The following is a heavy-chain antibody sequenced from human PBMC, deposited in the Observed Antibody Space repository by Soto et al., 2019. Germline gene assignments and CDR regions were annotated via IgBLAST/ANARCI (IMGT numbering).Heavy chain of an antibody. CDR2: ISYDGSNK. J-gene: IGHJ6*02. V-gene: IGHV3-30-3*01. CDR1: GFTFSSYA. D-gene: IGHD3-10*01. Sequence: VQLVESGGGVVQPGRSLRLSCVASGFTFSSYAMHWVCQAPGKGLEWVAVISYDGSNKYYADSVKGRFTISRDNSKNTLYLQMNSLRAEDTAVYYCARDRGYYYYGMDVWGQGTTVTVSS. CDR3: ARDRGYYYYGMDV.